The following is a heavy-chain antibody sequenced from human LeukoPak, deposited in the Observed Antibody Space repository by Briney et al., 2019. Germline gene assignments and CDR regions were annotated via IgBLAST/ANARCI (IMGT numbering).Heavy chain of an antibody. CDR3: ARDACSGGSCYSGHAFDI. D-gene: IGHD2-15*01. V-gene: IGHV3-30-3*01. J-gene: IGHJ3*02. CDR1: GFTFSSYA. CDR2: ISYDGSNK. Sequence: PGGSLRLSCAASGFTFSSYAMHWVRRAPGKGLEWVAVISYDGSNKYYADSVKGRFTISRDNSKNTLYLQMNSLRAEDTAVYYCARDACSGGSCYSGHAFDIWGQGTMVTVSS.